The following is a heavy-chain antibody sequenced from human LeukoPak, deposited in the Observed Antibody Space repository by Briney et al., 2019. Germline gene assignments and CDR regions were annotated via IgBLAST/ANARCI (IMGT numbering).Heavy chain of an antibody. CDR1: GGTFSSYA. CDR2: IIPIFGTA. J-gene: IGHJ3*02. CDR3: ARALDPYYYGSGSYQEDAFDI. D-gene: IGHD3-10*01. V-gene: IGHV1-69*13. Sequence: SVEVSCKASGGTFSSYAISWVRQAPGQGLEWMGGIIPIFGTANYAQKCQGRVTITADESTSTAYMELSSLRSEDTAVYYCARALDPYYYGSGSYQEDAFDIWGQGTMVTVSS.